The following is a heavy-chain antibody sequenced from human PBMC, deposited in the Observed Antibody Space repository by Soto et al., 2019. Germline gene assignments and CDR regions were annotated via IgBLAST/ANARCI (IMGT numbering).Heavy chain of an antibody. D-gene: IGHD2-21*02. Sequence: GGSLRLSCAASGFTFTNSAMNWVRQAPGKGLEWVSTMTGSGGSTYYADSVKGRFTISRDTSKNTVYLHMNSLRAEDTAVYYCTKDVADCGGDCFSGLDSWGQGTLVTVSS. CDR2: MTGSGGST. J-gene: IGHJ4*02. V-gene: IGHV3-23*01. CDR1: GFTFTNSA. CDR3: TKDVADCGGDCFSGLDS.